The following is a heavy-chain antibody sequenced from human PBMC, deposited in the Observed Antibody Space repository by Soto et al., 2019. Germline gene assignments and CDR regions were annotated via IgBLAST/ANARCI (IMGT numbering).Heavy chain of an antibody. V-gene: IGHV5-10-1*01. J-gene: IGHJ6*02. CDR1: VYSFTSYW. Sequence: PWESLKSSCKGSVYSFTSYWISWVRQMPGKGLEWMGRIDPSDSYTNYSPSFQGHVTISADKSISTAYLQWSSLKASDTAMYYCARTSMQSRGYSYGHGGMDVWGQGTTVTVSS. D-gene: IGHD5-18*01. CDR3: ARTSMQSRGYSYGHGGMDV. CDR2: IDPSDSYT.